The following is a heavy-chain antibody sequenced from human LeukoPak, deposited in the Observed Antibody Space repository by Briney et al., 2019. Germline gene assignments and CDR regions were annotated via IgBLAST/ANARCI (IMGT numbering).Heavy chain of an antibody. CDR3: ARDGYSSSWDYFDY. V-gene: IGHV1-69*01. CDR2: IIAIFGTA. CDR1: GGTFSRYA. D-gene: IGHD6-13*01. Sequence: SVKVSCKASGGTFSRYAISWVRQAPGQGLEWMGGIIAIFGTANYAQKFQGRVTISADESTSTAYMELSSLRSEDTAVYYCARDGYSSSWDYFDYWGQGTLVTVSS. J-gene: IGHJ4*02.